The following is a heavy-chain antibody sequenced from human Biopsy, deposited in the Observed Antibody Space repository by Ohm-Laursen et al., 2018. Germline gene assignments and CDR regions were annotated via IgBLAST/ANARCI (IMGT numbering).Heavy chain of an antibody. CDR1: GGSLSSYS. D-gene: IGHD3-16*01. Sequence: SDTLSLTCTVSGGSLSSYSWSWIRQPAGKGLEWIGQIYTSGITNYNPSLESRVTISLDTSKNQFSLKLRSVTAADTAVYYCARAVDYYDPYYYYGLDVWGQGTTVTVSS. J-gene: IGHJ6*02. CDR3: ARAVDYYDPYYYYGLDV. CDR2: IYTSGIT. V-gene: IGHV4-4*07.